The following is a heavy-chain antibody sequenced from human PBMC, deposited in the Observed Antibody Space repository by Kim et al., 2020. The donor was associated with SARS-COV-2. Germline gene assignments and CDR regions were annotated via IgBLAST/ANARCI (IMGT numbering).Heavy chain of an antibody. V-gene: IGHV4-59*01. D-gene: IGHD7-27*01. CDR3: VRGVWGFNYYYGMDV. CDR2: IYYSGST. Sequence: SETLSLTCTVSGGSISSYYWSWIRQPPGKGLEWIGYIYYSGSTNYNPSLKSRVTISVDTSKNQFSLKLSSVTAADTAVYYCVRGVWGFNYYYGMDVWGQGTTVTVSS. CDR1: GGSISSYY. J-gene: IGHJ6*02.